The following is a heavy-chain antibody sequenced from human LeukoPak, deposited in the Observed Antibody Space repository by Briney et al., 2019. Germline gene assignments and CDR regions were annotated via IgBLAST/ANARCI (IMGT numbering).Heavy chain of an antibody. D-gene: IGHD6-13*01. CDR3: ARAKQLAPYYYYGMDV. Sequence: ASVKVSCKASGYTFTSYGISWVRQAPGQGLEWMGSISAYNGNTNYAQKLQGRVTMTTDTSTSTAYMELRSLRSDDTAVYYCARAKQLAPYYYYGMDVWGQGTTVTVSS. J-gene: IGHJ6*02. CDR2: ISAYNGNT. CDR1: GYTFTSYG. V-gene: IGHV1-18*01.